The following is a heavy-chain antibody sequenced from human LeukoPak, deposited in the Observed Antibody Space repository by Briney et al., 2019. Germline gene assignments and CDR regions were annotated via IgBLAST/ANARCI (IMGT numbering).Heavy chain of an antibody. J-gene: IGHJ4*02. Sequence: GASVKVSCKASGYTFTSYDINWVRQAPGQGLEYMGIIKVYGDATIYAQRFQGRITMTRDTSTSTVYMELSSLNSEDTAVYYCARESPSTFYFDYWGQGTLVTVSS. CDR3: ARESPSTFYFDY. CDR2: IKVYGDAT. CDR1: GYTFTSYD. D-gene: IGHD1-1*01. V-gene: IGHV1-46*01.